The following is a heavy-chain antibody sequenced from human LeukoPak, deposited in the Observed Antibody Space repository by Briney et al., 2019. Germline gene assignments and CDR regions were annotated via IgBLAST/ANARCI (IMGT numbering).Heavy chain of an antibody. Sequence: PGGSLRLSCTASGFTFGDYAMSWFRQAPGKGLRWVGFIRSKAYGGTTEYAASGKGRFTISRDDSKSIAYLQMNSLKTEDTAVYYCTRDRPEGDYVWGSYYYYYYMDVWGKGTTVTVSS. CDR1: GFTFGDYA. J-gene: IGHJ6*03. CDR2: IRSKAYGGTT. D-gene: IGHD3-16*01. CDR3: TRDRPEGDYVWGSYYYYYYMDV. V-gene: IGHV3-49*03.